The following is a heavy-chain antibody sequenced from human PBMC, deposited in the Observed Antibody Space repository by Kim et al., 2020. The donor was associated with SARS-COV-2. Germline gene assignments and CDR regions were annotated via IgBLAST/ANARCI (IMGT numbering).Heavy chain of an antibody. D-gene: IGHD1-26*01. CDR1: GFTFSSYA. CDR2: ISGSGGST. J-gene: IGHJ4*02. Sequence: GGSLRLSCAASGFTFSSYAMSWVRQAPGKGLEWVSAISGSGGSTYYADSVKGRFTISRDNSKNTLYLQMNSLRAEDTAVYYCAKDQKLVGATRVDYWGQGTLVTVSS. V-gene: IGHV3-23*01. CDR3: AKDQKLVGATRVDY.